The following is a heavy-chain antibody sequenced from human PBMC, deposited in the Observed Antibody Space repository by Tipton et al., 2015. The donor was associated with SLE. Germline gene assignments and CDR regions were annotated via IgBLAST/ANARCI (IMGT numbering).Heavy chain of an antibody. Sequence: TLSLTCTVSGGSISSHYWSWIRQPPGKGLEWIGYIYYSGSTNYNPSLKSRVTISVDTSKSQFSLKLSSVTAADTAVYYCARGHYYDSSGYYYYYGMDVWGQGTTVTVSS. V-gene: IGHV4-59*11. CDR2: IYYSGST. J-gene: IGHJ6*02. CDR3: ARGHYYDSSGYYYYYGMDV. CDR1: GGSISSHY. D-gene: IGHD3-22*01.